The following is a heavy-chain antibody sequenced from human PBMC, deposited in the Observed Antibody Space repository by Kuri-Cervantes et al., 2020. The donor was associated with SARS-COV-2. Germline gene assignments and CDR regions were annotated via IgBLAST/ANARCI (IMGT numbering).Heavy chain of an antibody. V-gene: IGHV4-61*02. CDR3: ASSVGGGSYDPVEFDYFDS. CDR1: GGSISSGRYY. CDR2: IYTSGST. J-gene: IGHJ4*02. Sequence: SETLSLTCTVSGGSISSGRYYWSWIRQPAGKGLEWIGRIYTSGSTNYNPSLKSRVTISVDTSKNQFSLKLSSVTAADTAVYYCASSVGGGSYDPVEFDYFDSWGQGTLVTVSS. D-gene: IGHD1-26*01.